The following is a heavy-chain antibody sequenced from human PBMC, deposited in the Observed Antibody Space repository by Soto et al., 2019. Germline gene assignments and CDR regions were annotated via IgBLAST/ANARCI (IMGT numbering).Heavy chain of an antibody. Sequence: VASVKVSCKASGYTFTSYGISWVRQAPGQGLEWMGWISAYNGNTNYAQKLQGRVTMTTDTSTSTAYMELRSLRSDDTAVYYCARDLGPVGATMVRGVTLFDYWGQGTLVTVSS. CDR1: GYTFTSYG. J-gene: IGHJ4*02. V-gene: IGHV1-18*01. D-gene: IGHD3-10*01. CDR2: ISAYNGNT. CDR3: ARDLGPVGATMVRGVTLFDY.